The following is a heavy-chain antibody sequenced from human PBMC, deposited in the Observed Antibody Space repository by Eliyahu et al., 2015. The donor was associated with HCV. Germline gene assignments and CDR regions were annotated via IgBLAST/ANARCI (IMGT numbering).Heavy chain of an antibody. CDR2: ISSSGSTI. CDR1: GXTFXSYE. J-gene: IGHJ4*02. CDR3: ATTVKGY. D-gene: IGHD4-11*01. V-gene: IGHV3-48*03. Sequence: EVQLVESGGGLVQPGGSXRLXXAASGXTFXSYEMNWVRQXPGKGLEWVSYISSSGSTIYYADSVKGRFTISRDNAKNSLYLQMNSLRAEDTAVYYCATTVKGYWGQGTLVTVSS.